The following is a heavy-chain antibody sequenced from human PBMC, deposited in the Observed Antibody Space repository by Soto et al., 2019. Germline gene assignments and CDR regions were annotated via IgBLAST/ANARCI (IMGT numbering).Heavy chain of an antibody. J-gene: IGHJ6*02. CDR3: AKDKTTAEPYYYGMDV. V-gene: IGHV3-30*18. CDR1: GFTFSSYG. CDR2: ISYDGSNK. Sequence: QVQLVESGGGVVQPGRSLRLSCAASGFTFSSYGMHWVRQAPGKGLEWVAVISYDGSNKYYADSVKGRFTISRDNSKNTLYLQMNSLRADDTAVYYCAKDKTTAEPYYYGMDVWGQGTTVTVSS. D-gene: IGHD1-1*01.